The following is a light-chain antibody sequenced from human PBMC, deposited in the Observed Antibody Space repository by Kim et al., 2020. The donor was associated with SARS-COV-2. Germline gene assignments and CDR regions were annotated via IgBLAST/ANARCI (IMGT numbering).Light chain of an antibody. J-gene: IGKJ1*01. CDR2: TAY. CDR3: QKYGDPTRT. Sequence: SPGERAPLSCRDSQGVRRNYLAWYQQKPGQAPRLLIYTAYTSATGIPDRVSGSGSETYFTLTISRLEPEDVAVYYCQKYGDPTRTFGQGTKVDIK. CDR1: QGVRRNY. V-gene: IGKV3-20*01.